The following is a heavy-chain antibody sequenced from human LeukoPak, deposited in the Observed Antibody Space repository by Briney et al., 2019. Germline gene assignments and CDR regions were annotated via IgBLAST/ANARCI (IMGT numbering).Heavy chain of an antibody. Sequence: GCSLRLSCAPSGFRFSSYSMSWVRQAPGRGRDWVSGISVSGGSTYYADSVKGRFTISRDNSENTLYLQMNSLRAEDTAVYYCAKGIRYCSSTSCYTPFDYWGQGTLVTVSS. V-gene: IGHV3-23*01. CDR2: ISVSGGST. CDR1: GFRFSSYS. D-gene: IGHD2-2*02. J-gene: IGHJ4*02. CDR3: AKGIRYCSSTSCYTPFDY.